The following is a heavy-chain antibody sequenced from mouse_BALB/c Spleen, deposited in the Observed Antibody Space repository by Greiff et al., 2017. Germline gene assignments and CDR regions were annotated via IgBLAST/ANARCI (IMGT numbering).Heavy chain of an antibody. V-gene: IGHV14-3*02. D-gene: IGHD1-1*01. CDR3: ASYGSSYEGNCFAD. Sequence: EVKLVESGAELVKPGASVKLSCTASGFNIKDTYMHWVKQRPEQGLEWIGRIDPANGNTKYDPKFQGKATIPADTSSNTAYLQLSSLTSEDTAVYYWASYGSSYEGNCFADWGQGTLVTVSA. CDR1: GFNIKDTY. CDR2: IDPANGNT. J-gene: IGHJ3*01.